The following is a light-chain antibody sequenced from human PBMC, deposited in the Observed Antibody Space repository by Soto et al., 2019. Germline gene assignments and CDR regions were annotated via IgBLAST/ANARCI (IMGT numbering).Light chain of an antibody. CDR2: DAS. J-gene: IGKJ5*01. Sequence: EIVLQQSTSIVSWSPRKPDTPSRRASKSVSSYLAWYQPKPGQAPRLLIYDASNRATGIPARFSGSGSGTDFSLTIISLQSEDLAVYYGQQYNNWPAITVGQGKRLEIK. V-gene: IGKV3-11*01. CDR3: QQYNNWPAIT. CDR1: KSVSSY.